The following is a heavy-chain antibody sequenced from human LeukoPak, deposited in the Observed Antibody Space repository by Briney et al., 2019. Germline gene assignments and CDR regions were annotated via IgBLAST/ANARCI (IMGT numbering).Heavy chain of an antibody. V-gene: IGHV4-39*01. D-gene: IGHD6-19*01. CDR3: ARGGYSSGWWN. CDR2: IYYSGIT. Sequence: SETLSLXCTVSGGSISSSSYYWGWIRQPPGKGLEWIGSIYYSGITYYNPSLKSRVTISVDTSKNQFSLKLSSVTAADTAVYYCARGGYSSGWWNWGQGTLVTVSS. CDR1: GGSISSSSYY. J-gene: IGHJ4*02.